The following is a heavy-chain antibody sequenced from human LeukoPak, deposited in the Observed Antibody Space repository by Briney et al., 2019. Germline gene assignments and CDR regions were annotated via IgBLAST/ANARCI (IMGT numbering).Heavy chain of an antibody. CDR2: ISGSGGST. Sequence: HPGGSLRLSCAASGFTFSSYAMSWVRQAPGKGLEWVSAISGSGGSTYYADSVKGRFTISRDNSKNTLYLQMNSLRVEDTAVYYCAKDRAITGTTDWFDPWGQGTLATVSS. J-gene: IGHJ5*02. D-gene: IGHD1-7*01. CDR1: GFTFSSYA. V-gene: IGHV3-23*01. CDR3: AKDRAITGTTDWFDP.